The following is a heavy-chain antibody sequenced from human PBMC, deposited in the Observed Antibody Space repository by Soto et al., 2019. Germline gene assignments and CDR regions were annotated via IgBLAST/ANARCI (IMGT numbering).Heavy chain of an antibody. V-gene: IGHV4-34*01. D-gene: IGHD2-15*01. CDR1: GGSFSGYY. CDR2: INHSGST. Sequence: PSETLSLTCAVYGGSFSGYYWSWIRQHPGKGLEWIGEINHSGSTNYNPSLKSRVTISVDTSKNQFSLKLSSVTAADTAVYYCANVVVVAATPGYFDYWGQGTLVTVSS. CDR3: ANVVVVAATPGYFDY. J-gene: IGHJ4*02.